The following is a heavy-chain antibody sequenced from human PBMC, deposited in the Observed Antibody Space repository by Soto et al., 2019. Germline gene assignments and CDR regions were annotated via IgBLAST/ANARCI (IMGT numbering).Heavy chain of an antibody. CDR2: IYSSGGT. J-gene: IGHJ5*02. Sequence: QVQLQESGPGLVKPSETLSLTCTVSGGAISGYYWTWIRQSAGKGLECIGRIYSSGGTKYNPSLQSRVTMSLDTSKNQFSLRLTSVTAADTAVYYCARGQRFSASFDPWGQGTLVTVSS. CDR1: GGAISGYY. CDR3: ARGQRFSASFDP. V-gene: IGHV4-4*07. D-gene: IGHD3-3*01.